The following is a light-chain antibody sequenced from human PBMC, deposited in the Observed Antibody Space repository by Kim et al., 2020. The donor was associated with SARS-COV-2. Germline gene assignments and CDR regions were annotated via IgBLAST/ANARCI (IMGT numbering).Light chain of an antibody. CDR3: QQRSNWPPALT. CDR1: QSVSTY. Sequence: QAERATLPCRASQSVSTYLAWYQQKPGQAPRLLIYDASNRATGIPDRFSGSGSGTDFTLTISSLESEEFAVYYCQQRSNWPPALTFGGGTKVDIK. J-gene: IGKJ4*01. CDR2: DAS. V-gene: IGKV3-11*01.